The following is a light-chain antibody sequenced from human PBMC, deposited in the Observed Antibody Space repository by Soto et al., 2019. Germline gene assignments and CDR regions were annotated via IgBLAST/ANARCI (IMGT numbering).Light chain of an antibody. CDR1: SSDVGGYNR. CDR2: DVS. V-gene: IGLV2-18*02. Sequence: QSVLTQPPSVSGSPGQSVTISYTGTSSDVGGYNRVSWYQQPPGKAPKLLIYDVSNRPSGGSTRFSGSKSGNTASLTISGLQAEDEADYYCTSYATGSAYVFGPGTKVTV. CDR3: TSYATGSAYV. J-gene: IGLJ1*01.